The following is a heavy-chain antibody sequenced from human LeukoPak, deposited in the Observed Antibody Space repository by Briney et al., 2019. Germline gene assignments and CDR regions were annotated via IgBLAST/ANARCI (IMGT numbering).Heavy chain of an antibody. D-gene: IGHD1-26*01. V-gene: IGHV3-23*01. CDR1: GFTFTHYA. J-gene: IGHJ4*02. Sequence: GGSLRLSCIASGFTFTHYAMTWVRQAPGKGLEWISGISGSGASTYYADSVTGRFTISRDNSRNTLYLQMNSLRGDDTAVYYCAKDVGKWESLHFFDYWGQGTLVTVSS. CDR3: AKDVGKWESLHFFDY. CDR2: ISGSGAST.